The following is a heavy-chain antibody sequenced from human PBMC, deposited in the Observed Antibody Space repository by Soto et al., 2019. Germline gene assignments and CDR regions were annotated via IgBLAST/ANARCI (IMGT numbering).Heavy chain of an antibody. J-gene: IGHJ5*02. Sequence: GASVKVSCKASGYTFTSYGISWVRQAPGQGLEWMGWISAYNGNTNYAQKLQGRVTMTTDTSTSTAYMELRSLRSDDTAVYYCARMKRYYDSSGYPTWWFDPWGQGTLVTVSS. CDR2: ISAYNGNT. CDR1: GYTFTSYG. V-gene: IGHV1-18*01. D-gene: IGHD3-22*01. CDR3: ARMKRYYDSSGYPTWWFDP.